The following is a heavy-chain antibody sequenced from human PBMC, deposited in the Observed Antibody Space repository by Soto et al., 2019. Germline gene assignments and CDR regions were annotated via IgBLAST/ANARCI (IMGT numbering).Heavy chain of an antibody. J-gene: IGHJ4*02. CDR2: IVPILGTP. CDR3: ARGGFSSSWRFDY. V-gene: IGHV1-69*13. D-gene: IGHD6-13*01. CDR1: GGTFSSYA. Sequence: GASVKVSCKASGGTFSSYAISWVRQAPGQGLEWMGGIVPILGTPNYAQRFQGRVAITADESTSTAYMELRSLTSEDTAVYYCARGGFSSSWRFDYWGQGTLVTVSS.